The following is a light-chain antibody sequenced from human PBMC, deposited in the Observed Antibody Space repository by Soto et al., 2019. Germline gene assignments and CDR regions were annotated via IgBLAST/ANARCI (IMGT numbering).Light chain of an antibody. CDR2: EVN. Sequence: QSALTQPRSVSGSPGQSVTISCTGTSSDVGGYNYVSWYQQHPGKAPKLMIYEVNKRPSGVPDRFSGSKSGNTASLTMSGLQAEDEADYYCCSFAGSYTFEVFGGGTQLTVL. V-gene: IGLV2-11*01. CDR1: SSDVGGYNY. CDR3: CSFAGSYTFEV. J-gene: IGLJ2*01.